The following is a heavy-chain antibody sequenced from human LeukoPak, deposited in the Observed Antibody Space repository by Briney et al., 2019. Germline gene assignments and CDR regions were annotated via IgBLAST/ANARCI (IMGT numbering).Heavy chain of an antibody. CDR1: GYTFTSYA. CDR3: ARDPHPYYYDSSAD. Sequence: GASVKVSCKASGYTFTSYAMNWVRQAPGQGLEWMGWINTNTGNPTYAQGFTGRFVFSLDTSVSTAYLQISSLKAEDTAVYYCARDPHPYYYDSSADWGQGTLVTVSS. J-gene: IGHJ4*02. D-gene: IGHD3-22*01. CDR2: INTNTGNP. V-gene: IGHV7-4-1*02.